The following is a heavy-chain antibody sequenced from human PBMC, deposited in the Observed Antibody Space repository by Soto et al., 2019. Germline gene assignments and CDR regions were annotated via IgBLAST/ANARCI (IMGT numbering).Heavy chain of an antibody. Sequence: PGKGLEWVSAISGSGGSTYYADSVKGRFTISRDNPKNTLYLQMNSLRAEDTAVYYCANFFFQAEDGIRVVLSVSAFLLNRSSDL. CDR2: ISGSGGST. D-gene: IGHD2-15*01. V-gene: IGHV3-23*01. CDR3: ANFFFQAEDGIRVVLSVSAFLLNRSSDL. J-gene: IGHJ2*01.